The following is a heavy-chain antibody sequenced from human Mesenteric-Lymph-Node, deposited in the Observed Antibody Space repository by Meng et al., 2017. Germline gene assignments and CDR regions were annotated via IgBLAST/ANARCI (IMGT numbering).Heavy chain of an antibody. D-gene: IGHD4-23*01. Sequence: LKISCAASGFTFSSYWMSWVRQAPGKGLEWVANIKQDGSEKYYVDSVKGRFTISRDNAKNTVYLEMNSLRAEDTAVYYCAREGKVTLDYWGQGILVTVSS. CDR3: AREGKVTLDY. CDR2: IKQDGSEK. J-gene: IGHJ4*02. V-gene: IGHV3-7*01. CDR1: GFTFSSYW.